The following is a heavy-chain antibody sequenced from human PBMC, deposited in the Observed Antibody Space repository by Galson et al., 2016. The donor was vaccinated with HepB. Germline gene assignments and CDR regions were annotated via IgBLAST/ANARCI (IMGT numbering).Heavy chain of an antibody. V-gene: IGHV4-59*01. CDR2: IYDSGGT. CDR3: VRDNDSTSYYYYGMDV. D-gene: IGHD2-2*01. Sequence: SETLSLTCAVSGDSISESWWSWIRQPPGKGLEWIGYIYDSGGTKYNPSLKNRVTISLDTSKNQFSLKLSSVTAADTAVYYCVRDNDSTSYYYYGMDVWGQGITVTVSS. J-gene: IGHJ6*02. CDR1: GDSISESW.